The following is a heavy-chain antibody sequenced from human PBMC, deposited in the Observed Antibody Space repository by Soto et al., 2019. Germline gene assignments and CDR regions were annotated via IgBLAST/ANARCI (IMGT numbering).Heavy chain of an antibody. V-gene: IGHV3-30*18. Sequence: PGGSLRLSCAASGFTFSSYGMHWVRQAPGKGLEWVAVISYDGSNKYYADSVKGRFTISRDNSKNTLYLQMNSLRAEDTAVYYCAKEDGSGSYYPPPSSKIGFDYWGQGTLVTVSS. CDR1: GFTFSSYG. D-gene: IGHD3-10*01. CDR2: ISYDGSNK. CDR3: AKEDGSGSYYPPPSSKIGFDY. J-gene: IGHJ4*02.